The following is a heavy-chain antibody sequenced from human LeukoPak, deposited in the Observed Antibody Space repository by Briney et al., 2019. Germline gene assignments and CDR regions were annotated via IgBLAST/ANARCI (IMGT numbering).Heavy chain of an antibody. D-gene: IGHD4-23*01. CDR1: GGSFSGYY. V-gene: IGHV4-34*01. J-gene: IGHJ4*02. CDR2: INQSGST. CDR3: ARGKYYGDKADY. Sequence: SETLSLTCAIYGGSFSGYYWSWIRQPPGKGLEWIGEINQSGSTNYNPSLKSRVTMSEDTSKKQLSLKLTSVTAADTAVYYCARGKYYGDKADYWGQGTLVTVSS.